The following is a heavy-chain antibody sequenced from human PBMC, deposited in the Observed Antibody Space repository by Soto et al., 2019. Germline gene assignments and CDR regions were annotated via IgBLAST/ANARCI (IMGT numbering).Heavy chain of an antibody. J-gene: IGHJ6*02. D-gene: IGHD2-21*01. CDR1: GGSFSGYY. Sequence: ETLSLTCAVYGGSFSGYYWSWIRQPPGKGLEWIGEINHSGSTNYNPSLKSRVTISVDTSKNQFSLKLSSVTAADTAVYYCASIPVRKNYYGMDVWGQGTTVTVSS. CDR2: INHSGST. V-gene: IGHV4-34*01. CDR3: ASIPVRKNYYGMDV.